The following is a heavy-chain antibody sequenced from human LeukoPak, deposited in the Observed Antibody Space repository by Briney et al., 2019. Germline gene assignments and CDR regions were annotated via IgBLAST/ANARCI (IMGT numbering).Heavy chain of an antibody. CDR1: GFTFSSYW. CDR3: ARGLSGYSSSLGY. D-gene: IGHD6-6*01. CDR2: INSDGSST. Sequence: PWGSLRVSCAASGFTFSSYWMHWVRQAPGKGLVWVSRINSDGSSTNYADSMKGRFTISRDNAKNTLYLQMNSLRAEDTAVYYCARGLSGYSSSLGYWGQGTLVTVSS. J-gene: IGHJ4*02. V-gene: IGHV3-74*01.